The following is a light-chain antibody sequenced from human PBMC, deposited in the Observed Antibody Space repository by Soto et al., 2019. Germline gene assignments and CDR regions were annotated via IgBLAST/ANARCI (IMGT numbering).Light chain of an antibody. CDR1: QSVSSK. J-gene: IGKJ1*01. CDR2: DAS. V-gene: IGKV3-20*01. CDR3: QQYGSSPTT. Sequence: EIVMTQSPGTLSVSPGERVTLSCRASQSVSSKLVWYQRKPGQSPRLLIYDASTRATGMPGRFSGSGSGTDFTLTISRLEPEDFAVYYCQQYGSSPTTFGQGTKVDIK.